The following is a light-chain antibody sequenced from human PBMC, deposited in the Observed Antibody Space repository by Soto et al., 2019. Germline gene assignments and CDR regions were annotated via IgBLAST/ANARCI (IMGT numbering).Light chain of an antibody. CDR3: QQYTNTNNPWM. Sequence: DIQMTQSPSTLSASVGDRFTMTCRSSERISSWLAWYQQKPGKAPKLLIYDASSLESGVPSRFSGSGSGTEFTLTISSLQPDDFATYYCQQYTNTNNPWMFGQGTKVDI. V-gene: IGKV1-5*01. J-gene: IGKJ1*01. CDR2: DAS. CDR1: ERISSW.